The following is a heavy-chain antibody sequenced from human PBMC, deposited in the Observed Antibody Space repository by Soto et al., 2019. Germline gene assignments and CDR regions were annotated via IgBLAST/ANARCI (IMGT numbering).Heavy chain of an antibody. CDR2: VSGSGGST. CDR3: AKGWDISYDSSFQH. V-gene: IGHV3-23*01. J-gene: IGHJ1*01. D-gene: IGHD3-22*01. CDR1: GFTFTSYS. Sequence: PGGSLRLSCAASGFTFTSYSLTWVRQAPGKGLEWVSGVSGSGGSTRYADSVKGRFSISRDNSKNTLYLQMNSLRAEDTAVYYCAKGWDISYDSSFQHWGQGTLVTVSS.